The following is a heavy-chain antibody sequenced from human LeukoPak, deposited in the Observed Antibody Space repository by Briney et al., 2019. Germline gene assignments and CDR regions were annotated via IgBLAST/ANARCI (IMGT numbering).Heavy chain of an antibody. CDR1: GYTFTTYA. D-gene: IGHD3-10*01. CDR3: ARGRGSSLVSGYYYYMDV. CDR2: INTNTGNP. V-gene: IGHV7-4-1*02. J-gene: IGHJ6*03. Sequence: ASVKVSCKASGYTFTTYAINWVRQAPGQGLEWVGWINTNTGNPTYAQGFTGRFVFSLDTSVSTTYLQISSLKAEDTAVYYCARGRGSSLVSGYYYYMDVWGKGTTVTISS.